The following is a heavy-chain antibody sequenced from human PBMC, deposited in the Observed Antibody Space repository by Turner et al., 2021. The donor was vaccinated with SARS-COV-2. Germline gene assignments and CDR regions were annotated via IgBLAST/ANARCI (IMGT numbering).Heavy chain of an antibody. CDR2: MSFDGSNT. D-gene: IGHD1-7*01. J-gene: IGHJ4*02. CDR1: GFPFSSFD. Sequence: QVQLVESGGGVVPPGWSLRLSCSASGFPFSSFDMHWFRQAPGKGLEWVAFMSFDGSNTHYTDSVKGRFTISRDSSKNTLYLQMASLRTEDTAVYYCAKEGAENYYFDCWGQGTLVTVSS. V-gene: IGHV3-30*18. CDR3: AKEGAENYYFDC.